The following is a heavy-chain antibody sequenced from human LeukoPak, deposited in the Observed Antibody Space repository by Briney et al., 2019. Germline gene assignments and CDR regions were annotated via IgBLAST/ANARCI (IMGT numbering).Heavy chain of an antibody. D-gene: IGHD5-24*01. CDR1: DGSISSYY. CDR2: IYYSGSS. V-gene: IGHV4-59*08. Sequence: PSETLSLTCTVSDGSISSYYWSCTRQPPGKGLEWIGYIYYSGSSNYNPYLKSRFTIEVDTSKNQFSLKLSSVTAADSFVYSRRRHTRWLPFDYWGQGTLVTVSS. J-gene: IGHJ4*02. CDR3: RRHTRWLPFDY.